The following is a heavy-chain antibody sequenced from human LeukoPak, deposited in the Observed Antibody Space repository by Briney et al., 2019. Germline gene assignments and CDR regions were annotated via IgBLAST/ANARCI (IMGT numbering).Heavy chain of an antibody. CDR2: IKQDGSEK. J-gene: IGHJ4*02. V-gene: IGHV3-7*05. CDR3: ATSRTLDH. Sequence: GGSLRLSCATSGFTFSNYAMHWVRQAPGKGLEWVANIKQDGSEKYYVDSVKGRFTISRDNAKNSLYLQMNSLRAEDTAVYYCATSRTLDHWGQRTLVIVSS. CDR1: GFTFSNYA.